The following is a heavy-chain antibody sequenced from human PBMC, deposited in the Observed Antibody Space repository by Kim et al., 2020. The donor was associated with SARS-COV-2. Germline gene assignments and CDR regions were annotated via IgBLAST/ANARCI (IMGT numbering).Heavy chain of an antibody. Sequence: GGSLRLSCAASGFTFSTYAMNWVRQTPGKGLEWVSGISFSAAGTYYADSVKGRFTISRDNSKNTLYLQMNSLRAEDTAIYYCAKGCTGNCYRSDPWAREPWSPSPQ. V-gene: IGHV3-23*01. J-gene: IGHJ5*02. CDR1: GFTFSTYA. CDR2: ISFSAAGT. CDR3: AKGCTGNCYRSDP. D-gene: IGHD2-15*01.